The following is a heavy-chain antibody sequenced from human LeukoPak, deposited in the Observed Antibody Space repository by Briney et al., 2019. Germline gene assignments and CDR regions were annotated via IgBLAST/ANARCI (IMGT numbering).Heavy chain of an antibody. V-gene: IGHV3-48*03. CDR3: ARDNGWLHEY. CDR2: ISSSGSTI. J-gene: IGHJ4*02. CDR1: GFTFSSYE. D-gene: IGHD6-19*01. Sequence: GGSLRLSCAASGFTFSSYEMNWVRQAPGKGLEWVSYISSSGSTIYYADSVKGRFTISRDNAKNSLYLQMNSLRAEDTAVYYCARDNGWLHEYWGQGTLVTVSS.